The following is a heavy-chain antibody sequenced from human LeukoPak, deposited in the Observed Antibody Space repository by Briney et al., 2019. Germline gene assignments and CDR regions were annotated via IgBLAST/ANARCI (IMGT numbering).Heavy chain of an antibody. CDR1: GYTFTSYY. J-gene: IGHJ4*02. CDR2: INPSGGST. V-gene: IGHV1-46*01. Sequence: ASVKVSCKASGYTFTSYYMHWVRQAPGQGLEWMGIINPSGGSTSYAQKFQGRVTMTRDTSTSTVYMEPSSLRSEDTAVYYCARPRDPYYYDSSGYYFDYWGQGTLVTVSS. CDR3: ARPRDPYYYDSSGYYFDY. D-gene: IGHD3-22*01.